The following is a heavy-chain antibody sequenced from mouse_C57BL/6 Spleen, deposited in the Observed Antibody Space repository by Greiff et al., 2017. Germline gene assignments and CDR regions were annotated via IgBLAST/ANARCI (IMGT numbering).Heavy chain of an antibody. V-gene: IGHV1-15*01. D-gene: IGHD2-5*01. CDR2: IDPETGGT. CDR1: GYTFTDYE. Sequence: QVQLKESGAELVRPGASVTLSCKASGYTFTDYEMHWVKQTPVHGLEWIGAIDPETGGTAYNQKFKGKAILTADKSSSTAYLELRSLTSEDSAVDYCTRESNFHAWFAYWGQGTLVTVSA. CDR3: TRESNFHAWFAY. J-gene: IGHJ3*01.